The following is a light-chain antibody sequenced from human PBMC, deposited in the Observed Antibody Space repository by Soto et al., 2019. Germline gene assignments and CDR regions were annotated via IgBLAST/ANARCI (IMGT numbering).Light chain of an antibody. CDR2: DAS. CDR3: QRYGSSPLT. Sequence: EIVLTQSPGTLSLSPGERATLSCRASQSVSISNLAWYQQRPGQAPRLLIYDASTRATGSPDRFSGGGSGTDFTLTISRLEPEDFAVYYWQRYGSSPLTFGGGTKVEI. J-gene: IGKJ4*01. V-gene: IGKV3-20*01. CDR1: QSVSISN.